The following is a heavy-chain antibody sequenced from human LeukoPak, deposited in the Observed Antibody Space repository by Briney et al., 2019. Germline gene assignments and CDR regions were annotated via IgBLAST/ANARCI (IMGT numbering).Heavy chain of an antibody. J-gene: IGHJ4*02. CDR1: GGSISSYY. Sequence: SETLSLTCTVSGGSISSYYWSWIRQPPGKGLGWIGYIYYSGSTNYNPSLKSRVTISVDTSKNQFSLKLSSVTAADTAVYYCARFGIAVAGDYFDYWGQGTLVTVSS. V-gene: IGHV4-59*01. CDR3: ARFGIAVAGDYFDY. D-gene: IGHD6-19*01. CDR2: IYYSGST.